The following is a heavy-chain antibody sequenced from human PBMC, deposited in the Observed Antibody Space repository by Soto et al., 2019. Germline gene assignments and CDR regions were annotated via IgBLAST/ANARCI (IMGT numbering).Heavy chain of an antibody. CDR1: GYSFTSYL. V-gene: IGHV5-51*01. Sequence: PGESLKISCQGSGYSFTSYLLGWVRQMPGKGLEWMVPIYPGASDTRYSPSFQGQVTISADKSISTAYLQWSSLKASDTAMYYCARHLEDSNYYSIYYRGQGTLIPVSS. J-gene: IGHJ4*02. CDR2: IYPGASDT. CDR3: ARHLEDSNYYSIYY. D-gene: IGHD4-4*01.